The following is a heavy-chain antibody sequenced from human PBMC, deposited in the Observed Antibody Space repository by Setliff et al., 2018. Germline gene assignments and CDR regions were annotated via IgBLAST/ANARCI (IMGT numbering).Heavy chain of an antibody. D-gene: IGHD2-2*01. V-gene: IGHV1-18*01. Sequence: ASVKVSCKASGYSFTSFSITWVRQAPGQGLEWLGWVSTYNGDAKSAQKFRGRVTMTTDTSTSTAYLEFKSLRSDDTAIYYCSRLVRFCTKISCQRLLGDDYWGQGALVTVSS. CDR3: SRLVRFCTKISCQRLLGDDY. CDR2: VSTYNGDA. J-gene: IGHJ4*02. CDR1: GYSFTSFS.